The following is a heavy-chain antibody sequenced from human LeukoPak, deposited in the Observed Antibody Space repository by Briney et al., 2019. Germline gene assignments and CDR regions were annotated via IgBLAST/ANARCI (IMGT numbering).Heavy chain of an antibody. CDR1: GGTFSSYA. J-gene: IGHJ6*03. V-gene: IGHV1-69*13. CDR2: IIPIFGTA. CDR3: ARGSRRETYYYYYYMDV. Sequence: GASVKVSCKASGGTFSSYAISWVRQAPGQGLEWMGGIIPIFGTANYAQKFQGRVTITADGSTSTAYMELSSLRSEDTAVYYCARGSRRETYYYYYYMDVWGKGTTVTLSS.